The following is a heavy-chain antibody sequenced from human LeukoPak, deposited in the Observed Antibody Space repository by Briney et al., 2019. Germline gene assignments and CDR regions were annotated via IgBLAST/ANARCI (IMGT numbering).Heavy chain of an antibody. CDR2: ISGSGGST. Sequence: HPGGSLRLSCAASGFTFSSYAMSWVRQALGKGLEWVSAISGSGGSTYYADSVKGRFTISRDNSKNTLYLQMNSLRAEDTAVYYCAKSRESYRDAFDIWGQGTMVTVSS. D-gene: IGHD5-18*01. J-gene: IGHJ3*02. V-gene: IGHV3-23*01. CDR3: AKSRESYRDAFDI. CDR1: GFTFSSYA.